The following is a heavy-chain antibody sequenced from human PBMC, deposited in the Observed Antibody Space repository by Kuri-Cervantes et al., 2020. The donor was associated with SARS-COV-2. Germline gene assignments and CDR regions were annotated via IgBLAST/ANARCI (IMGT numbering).Heavy chain of an antibody. CDR1: GFTFSACG. V-gene: IGHV3-30*18. Sequence: GGSLRLSCAASGFTFSACGMHWVRQAPGKGLEWVALISYDGGIQYYSDSVKGRFTISRDNSQKTLFLQLNSLRAEDTAVYYCAKGYCSSTSCQRPLDYWGQGTLVTVSS. CDR2: ISYDGGIQ. J-gene: IGHJ4*02. D-gene: IGHD2-2*01. CDR3: AKGYCSSTSCQRPLDY.